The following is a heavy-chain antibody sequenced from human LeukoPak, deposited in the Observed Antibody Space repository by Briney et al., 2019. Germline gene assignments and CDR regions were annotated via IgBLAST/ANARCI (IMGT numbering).Heavy chain of an antibody. Sequence: PGGSLRLSCAASGFTFSSYGMHWVRQAPGEGLEWVAVIWYDGSNKYYADSVKGRFTISRDNSKNTLYLQMNSLRAEDTAVYYCARGNYYYYYGMDVWGKGTTVTVSS. CDR3: ARGNYYYYYGMDV. V-gene: IGHV3-33*01. CDR1: GFTFSSYG. J-gene: IGHJ6*04. CDR2: IWYDGSNK.